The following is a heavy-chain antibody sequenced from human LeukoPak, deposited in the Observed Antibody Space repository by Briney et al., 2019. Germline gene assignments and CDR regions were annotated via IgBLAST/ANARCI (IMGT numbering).Heavy chain of an antibody. Sequence: ASVKVSCKASGYTFTSYGISWVRQAPGQGLEWMGWISAYNGNTNYAQKLQGRVTMTTDTSTSTAYMELRSLRSDDTAVYYCARDDTYYYDSRGYSRRAGGGVIFAYWGQGPLVTVSS. J-gene: IGHJ4*02. CDR3: ARDDTYYYDSRGYSRRAGGGVIFAY. CDR1: GYTFTSYG. V-gene: IGHV1-18*01. CDR2: ISAYNGNT. D-gene: IGHD3-22*01.